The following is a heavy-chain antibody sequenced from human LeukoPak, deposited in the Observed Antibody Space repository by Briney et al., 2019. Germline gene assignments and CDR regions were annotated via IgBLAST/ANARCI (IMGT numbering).Heavy chain of an antibody. Sequence: GESLQISCKDSGYSFATYWVGWVRQMPGKGLEWMGIIYPVDSDTRYSPSFQGQVTISADKSISTAYLQWSSLKASDTAMYYCARLESGSYSFDYWGQGTLVTVSS. CDR1: GYSFATYW. CDR2: IYPVDSDT. D-gene: IGHD3-10*01. CDR3: ARLESGSYSFDY. J-gene: IGHJ4*02. V-gene: IGHV5-51*01.